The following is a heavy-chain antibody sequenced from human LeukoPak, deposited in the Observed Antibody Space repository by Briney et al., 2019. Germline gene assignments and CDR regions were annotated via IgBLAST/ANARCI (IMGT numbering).Heavy chain of an antibody. J-gene: IGHJ4*02. V-gene: IGHV3-23*01. D-gene: IGHD7-27*01. CDR3: AKKLPGASYYFDF. CDR2: IGSGGYT. Sequence: GSLRLSCIASGFTLSNYDMTWVRQTPGKGLEHVSSIGSGGYTFYAGSVKGRFSISRDISQNTVYLQMNSLRAEDTAMYFCAKKLPGASYYFDFWGQGTLVTVSS. CDR1: GFTLSNYD.